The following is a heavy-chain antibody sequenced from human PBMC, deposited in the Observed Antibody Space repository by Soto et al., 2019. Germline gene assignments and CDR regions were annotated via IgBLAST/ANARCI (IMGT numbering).Heavy chain of an antibody. D-gene: IGHD1-1*01. CDR2: INAGNGKT. CDR1: GFTFTDYA. J-gene: IGHJ4*02. V-gene: IGHV1-3*01. CDR3: ARGRWTQTTADYYLDY. Sequence: QVQLAQSGAEMKKPGASEKVSCKASGFTFTDYAMHWVRQAPGQRLEWLGWINAGNGKTKYSQNFQGRVTITRDTSASTAYMDLSSLRSEDTAVYYCARGRWTQTTADYYLDYWGQGTLVSVSS.